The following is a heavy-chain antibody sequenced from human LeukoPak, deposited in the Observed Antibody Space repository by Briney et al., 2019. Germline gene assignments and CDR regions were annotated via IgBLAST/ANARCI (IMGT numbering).Heavy chain of an antibody. CDR3: AKGGYSSSLSDAFDI. V-gene: IGHV3-66*01. J-gene: IGHJ3*02. D-gene: IGHD6-6*01. CDR1: EFSVGSNY. Sequence: GGSLRLSCAASEFSVGSNYMTWVRQAPGKGLEWVSLIYSGGSTYYADSVKGRFTISRDNSKNTLYLQMNSLRAEDTAVYYCAKGGYSSSLSDAFDIWGQGTMVTVSS. CDR2: IYSGGST.